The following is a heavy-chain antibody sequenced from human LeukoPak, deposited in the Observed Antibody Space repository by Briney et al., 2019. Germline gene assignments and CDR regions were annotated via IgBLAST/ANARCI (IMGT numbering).Heavy chain of an antibody. Sequence: SETLSLTCAVYGGSFSGYYWSCIRQPPGKGLEWVGEINHSGSTNYNPSLKSRVTISVDTSKNQFSLKLSSVTAADTAVYYCARGLRYFDWLLSWFDPWGQGTLVTVSS. J-gene: IGHJ5*02. CDR1: GGSFSGYY. CDR2: INHSGST. CDR3: ARGLRYFDWLLSWFDP. V-gene: IGHV4-34*01. D-gene: IGHD3-9*01.